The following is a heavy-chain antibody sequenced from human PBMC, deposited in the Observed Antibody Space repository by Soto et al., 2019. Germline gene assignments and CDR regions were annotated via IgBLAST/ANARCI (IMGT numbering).Heavy chain of an antibody. CDR1: GGSFSGYY. CDR3: ARATYGSGAEGMDV. CDR2: INHSGST. J-gene: IGHJ6*02. Sequence: SETLSLTCAVYGGSFSGYYWSWIRQPPGKGLEWIGEINHSGSTNYNPSLKSRVTISVDTSKNQFSLKLSSVTAADTAVYYYARATYGSGAEGMDVWGQGTTVTVSS. D-gene: IGHD3-10*01. V-gene: IGHV4-34*01.